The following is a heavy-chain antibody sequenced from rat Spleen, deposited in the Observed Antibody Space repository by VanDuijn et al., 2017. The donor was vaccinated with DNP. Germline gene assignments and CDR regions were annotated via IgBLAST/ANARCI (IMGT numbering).Heavy chain of an antibody. J-gene: IGHJ3*01. Sequence: EVQLVESGGGLVQPGRSLKLSCAASGFTFSDYYIAWVRQAPKKGLEWVASISYDGSSTFYGDSVKGRFTISRDNAKSTLYLQMNSLRSEDMATYYCARWADSRYRDNWFAYWGQGTLVTVSS. CDR3: ARWADSRYRDNWFAY. V-gene: IGHV5-22*01. CDR2: ISYDGSST. D-gene: IGHD1-11*01. CDR1: GFTFSDYY.